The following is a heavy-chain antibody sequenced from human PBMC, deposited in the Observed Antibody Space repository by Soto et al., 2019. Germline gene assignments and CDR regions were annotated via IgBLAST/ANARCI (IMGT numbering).Heavy chain of an antibody. CDR1: GYSFTSYW. CDR3: ARGSAGGGTGYYYYYYYMDV. J-gene: IGHJ6*03. V-gene: IGHV5-51*01. D-gene: IGHD2-15*01. CDR2: IYPGDSDT. Sequence: GESLKISCKGSGYSFTSYWIGWVRQMPGKGLEWMGIIYPGDSDTRYSPSFQGQVTISADKSISTAYLQWSSLKASDTAMYYCARGSAGGGTGYYYYYYYMDVWGKGTTVTVSS.